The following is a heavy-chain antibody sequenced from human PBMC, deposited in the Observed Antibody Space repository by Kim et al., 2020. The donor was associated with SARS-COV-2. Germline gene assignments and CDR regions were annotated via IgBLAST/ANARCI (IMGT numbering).Heavy chain of an antibody. CDR3: TTEYIVAAAHHYYYGMDV. J-gene: IGHJ6*02. Sequence: VKGRFTISRDDSKNPLYLQMKSLKTEDTAVYYCTTEYIVAAAHHYYYGMDVWGQGTTVTVSS. D-gene: IGHD6-13*01. V-gene: IGHV3-15*01.